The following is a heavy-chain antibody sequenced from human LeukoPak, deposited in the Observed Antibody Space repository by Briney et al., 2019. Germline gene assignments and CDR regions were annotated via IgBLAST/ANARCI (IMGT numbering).Heavy chain of an antibody. D-gene: IGHD3-3*01. CDR2: IYYSGNT. Sequence: SETLSLTCTVSGGSINSDYWSWIRQSPGKGLEWIGDIYYSGNTNYDPSLRSRVTISVDTSKNQFSLKLTSVTAADTAVYYCARMTYYDFWSGYYMRGWFDPWGQGTLVTVSS. J-gene: IGHJ5*02. CDR3: ARMTYYDFWSGYYMRGWFDP. CDR1: GGSINSDY. V-gene: IGHV4-59*01.